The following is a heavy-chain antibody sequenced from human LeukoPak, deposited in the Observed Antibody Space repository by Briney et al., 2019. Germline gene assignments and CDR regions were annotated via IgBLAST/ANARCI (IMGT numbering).Heavy chain of an antibody. CDR1: GFTFSSYS. Sequence: PGGSLRLSCAASGFTFSSYSMNWVRQAPGKGLEWVSSISSSSSYIYYADSVKGRFTISRDNSKNTLYLQMNSLRAEDTAVYYCAKGEVVVVAAPLDYWGQGTLVTVSS. CDR3: AKGEVVVVAAPLDY. D-gene: IGHD2-15*01. V-gene: IGHV3-21*01. CDR2: ISSSSSYI. J-gene: IGHJ4*02.